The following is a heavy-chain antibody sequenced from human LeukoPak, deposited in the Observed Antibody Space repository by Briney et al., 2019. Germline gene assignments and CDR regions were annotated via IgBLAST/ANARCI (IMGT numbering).Heavy chain of an antibody. CDR3: AVDGYSSGRVFDVDY. D-gene: IGHD6-19*01. CDR2: ISWDGGGT. Sequence: PGGSLRLSCAASGFTFSSYEMNWVRQAPGKGLEWVSLISWDGGGTYYADSVKGRFTISRDNSKNSLYLQMNSLRAEDTALYYCAVDGYSSGRVFDVDYWGQGTLVTVSS. CDR1: GFTFSSYE. J-gene: IGHJ4*02. V-gene: IGHV3-43D*03.